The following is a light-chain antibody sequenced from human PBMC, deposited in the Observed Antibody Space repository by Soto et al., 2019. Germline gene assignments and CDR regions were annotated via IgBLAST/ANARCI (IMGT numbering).Light chain of an antibody. V-gene: IGKV1-5*01. CDR2: DAS. Sequence: DIQMTQSPSTLSASAGGRVTITCRASQSVGTWVAWYQQKPGKAPKLLIYDASSMESGVPQRFSGMGSGTEFTLTSSSLQTDDFSTCYCQQYHSYWTFGQGTKVDIK. CDR3: QQYHSYWT. J-gene: IGKJ1*01. CDR1: QSVGTW.